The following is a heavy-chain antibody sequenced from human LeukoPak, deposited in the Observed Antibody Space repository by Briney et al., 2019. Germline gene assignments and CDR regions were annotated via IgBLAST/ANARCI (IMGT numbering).Heavy chain of an antibody. D-gene: IGHD6-13*01. V-gene: IGHV3-48*01. CDR2: ISSSSSTI. CDR3: ARGTHSSSWYGAFDI. J-gene: IGHJ3*02. CDR1: GFTFSRYW. Sequence: GGSLRLSCAASGFTFSRYWMSWVRQAPGKGLEWVSYISSSSSTIYYADSVKGRFTISRDNAKNSLYLQMNSLRAEDTAVYYCARGTHSSSWYGAFDIWGQGTMVTVSS.